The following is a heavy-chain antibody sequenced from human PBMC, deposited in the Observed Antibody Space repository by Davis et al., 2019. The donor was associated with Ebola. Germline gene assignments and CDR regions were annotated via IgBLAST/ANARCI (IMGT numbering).Heavy chain of an antibody. J-gene: IGHJ6*02. CDR3: ARVIAVAGTGYYYGMDV. D-gene: IGHD6-19*01. Sequence: HTGGSLRLSCAASGFTFSSYAMSWVRQAPGKGLVWVSRINRDESGTTYADSVKGRFTISRDNAKNSLYLQMNSLRAEDTAVYYCARVIAVAGTGYYYGMDVWGQGTTVTVSS. CDR1: GFTFSSYA. CDR2: INRDESGT. V-gene: IGHV3-74*01.